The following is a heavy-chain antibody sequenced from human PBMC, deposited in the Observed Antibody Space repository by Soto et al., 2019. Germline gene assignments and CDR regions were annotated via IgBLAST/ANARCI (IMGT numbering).Heavy chain of an antibody. J-gene: IGHJ4*02. CDR2: ISGSGGST. CDR1: GFTFSSYA. D-gene: IGHD6-19*01. Sequence: EVQLLESGGGLVQPGGSLRLSCAASGFTFSSYAMSWVRQAPGKGLEWVSAISGSGGSTYYADSVKGRFTLSRDKSKNTLYLQMNSLRAEDTAVYYCAKYSSGWYHPFDYWGQGTLVTVSS. V-gene: IGHV3-23*01. CDR3: AKYSSGWYHPFDY.